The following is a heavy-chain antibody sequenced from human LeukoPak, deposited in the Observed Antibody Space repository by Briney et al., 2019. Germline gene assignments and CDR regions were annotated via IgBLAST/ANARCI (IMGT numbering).Heavy chain of an antibody. J-gene: IGHJ4*02. D-gene: IGHD3-10*01. CDR3: AKSTSGNFFFDY. Sequence: SVKVSCKASGGTFSTSAISWVRQAPGRGPEWMGGIIPIFGKASCAQKFQGTVTITTDTSTNTAYMELSSLRSEDTAVYYCAKSTSGNFFFDYGAQGTLVTVSS. V-gene: IGHV1-69*05. CDR2: IIPIFGKA. CDR1: GGTFSTSA.